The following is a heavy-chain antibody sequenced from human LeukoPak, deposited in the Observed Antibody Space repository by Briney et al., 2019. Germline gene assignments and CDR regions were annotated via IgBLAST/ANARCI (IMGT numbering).Heavy chain of an antibody. CDR1: GGSFSGYY. D-gene: IGHD6-6*01. CDR3: ARALEYSSSSDGYYYGMDV. CDR2: INHSGST. J-gene: IGHJ6*02. Sequence: PSETLSLTCAVYGGSFSGYYWSWIRQPPGKGLEWIGEINHSGSTNYNPSLKSRVTISVDTSKNQFSLKLSSVTAADTAVYYCARALEYSSSSDGYYYGMDVWGQGTTVTVSS. V-gene: IGHV4-34*01.